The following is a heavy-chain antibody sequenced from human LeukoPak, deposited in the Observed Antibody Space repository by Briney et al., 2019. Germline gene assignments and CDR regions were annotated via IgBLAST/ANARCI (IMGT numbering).Heavy chain of an antibody. Sequence: GASVKVSCKASGYTFTGCYMHWVRQAPGQGLEWMGWINPNSGGTNYAQKFQGRVTMTRDTSISPAYMELSRLRSDDTAVYYCARDWGVHFDWLFDSEYYFDYWGQGTLVTGSS. V-gene: IGHV1-2*02. CDR3: ARDWGVHFDWLFDSEYYFDY. CDR2: INPNSGGT. CDR1: GYTFTGCY. J-gene: IGHJ4*02. D-gene: IGHD3-9*01.